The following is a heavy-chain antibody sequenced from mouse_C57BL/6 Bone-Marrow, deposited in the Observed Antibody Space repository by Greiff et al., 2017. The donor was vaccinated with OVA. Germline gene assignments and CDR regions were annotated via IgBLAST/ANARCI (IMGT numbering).Heavy chain of an antibody. V-gene: IGHV5-9*01. CDR1: GFTFSSYT. D-gene: IGHD2-3*01. CDR3: ARRGGYYLYWYFDV. Sequence: EVQRVESGGGLVKPGGSLKLSCAASGFTFSSYTMSWVRQTPEKRLEWVATISGGGGNTYYPDSVKGRFTISRDNAKNTLYLQMSSLRSEDTALYYCARRGGYYLYWYFDVWGTGTTVTVSS. CDR2: ISGGGGNT. J-gene: IGHJ1*03.